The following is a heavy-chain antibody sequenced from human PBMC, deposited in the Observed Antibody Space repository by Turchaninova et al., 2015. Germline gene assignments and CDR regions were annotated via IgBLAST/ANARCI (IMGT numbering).Heavy chain of an antibody. Sequence: QVQLVPSGAEVQKPGASVKVSCKASGYNFTRYGISWVRPAPGPGLEWMGWICAYKGNSNSAQNIQGHSPRRSRPHTTEPATSKANMGLRSLTSEYTAVDYGAGGMRGTQDYWGQGTLVTVSS. CDR3: AGGMRGTQDY. J-gene: IGHJ4*02. CDR2: ICAYKGNS. D-gene: IGHD3-16*01. CDR1: GYNFTRYG. V-gene: IGHV1-18*04.